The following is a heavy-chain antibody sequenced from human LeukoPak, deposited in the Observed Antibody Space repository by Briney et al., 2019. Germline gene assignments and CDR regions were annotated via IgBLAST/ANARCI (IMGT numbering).Heavy chain of an antibody. CDR1: GGSITSYY. CDR2: IYYSGST. D-gene: IGHD3-22*01. J-gene: IGHJ3*02. Sequence: SETLSLTCTVSGGSITSYYWSWIRQPPGKGLEWIGYIYYSGSTNYNPSLKSRVTISVDTSKNQFSMMLSSVTAADTAVYHCARGYYYDSMGNAFDIWGQGAMVTVSS. V-gene: IGHV4-59*01. CDR3: ARGYYYDSMGNAFDI.